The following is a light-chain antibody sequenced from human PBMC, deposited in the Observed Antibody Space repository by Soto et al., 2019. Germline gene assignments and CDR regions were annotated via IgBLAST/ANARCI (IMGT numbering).Light chain of an antibody. J-gene: IGKJ1*01. CDR2: GAS. CDR3: QQYGSSPRT. V-gene: IGKV3-20*01. CDR1: HSVSSIY. Sequence: IVVSQSPGSLSLSPGERATLSCRASHSVSSIYLAWYQQKPGQAPRLLIHGASSRATGIPDRFSGGGSGTDFTLTISRLEPEDFAVYYCQQYGSSPRTFGQGTKVDIK.